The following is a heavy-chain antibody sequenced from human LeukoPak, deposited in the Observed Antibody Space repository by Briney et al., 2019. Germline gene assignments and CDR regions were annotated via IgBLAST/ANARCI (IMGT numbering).Heavy chain of an antibody. CDR3: ARDQGAVAGIDP. CDR2: IYYSGTT. CDR1: AGSISSYY. D-gene: IGHD6-19*01. V-gene: IGHV4-59*12. J-gene: IGHJ5*02. Sequence: PSETLSLTCTVSAGSISSYYWTRIRQTPGKGLEWIGSIYYSGTTYYNPSLESRVTISIDTSKNQFSVKLTSVTAADTAVYYCARDQGAVAGIDPWGQGTLVTVSS.